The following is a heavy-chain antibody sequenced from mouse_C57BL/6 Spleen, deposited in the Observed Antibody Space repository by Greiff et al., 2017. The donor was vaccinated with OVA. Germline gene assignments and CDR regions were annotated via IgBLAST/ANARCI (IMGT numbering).Heavy chain of an antibody. V-gene: IGHV6-6*01. J-gene: IGHJ4*01. CDR1: GFTFSDAW. Sequence: EVKLVESGGGLVQPGGSMKLSCAASGFTFSDAWMDWVRQSPEKGLEWVAEIRNKANNHATYYAESVKGRFTISRDESKSSVYLQMNSLRAEDTGIYYCTRTTFYYYAMDYWGQGTSVTVSS. D-gene: IGHD5-5*01. CDR3: TRTTFYYYAMDY. CDR2: IRNKANNHAT.